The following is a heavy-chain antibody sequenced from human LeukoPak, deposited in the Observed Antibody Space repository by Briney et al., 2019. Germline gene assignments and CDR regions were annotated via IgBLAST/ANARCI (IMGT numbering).Heavy chain of an antibody. CDR1: GYRFSNYG. V-gene: IGHV1-18*01. D-gene: IGHD6-19*01. CDR2: ISAYNGDT. J-gene: IGHJ4*02. Sequence: GASVEVSCKASGYRFSNYGITWVRQAPGQGLECMGWISAYNGDTNYAQNFQGRLTMTTDTSTNTAYMELRSLRSDDTAVYYCARVGSPDSENSGWKLFFDYWGQGTLVTVSS. CDR3: ARVGSPDSENSGWKLFFDY.